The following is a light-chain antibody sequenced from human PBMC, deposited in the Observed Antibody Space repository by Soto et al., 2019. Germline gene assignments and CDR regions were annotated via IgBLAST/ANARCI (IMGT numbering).Light chain of an antibody. V-gene: IGLV1-44*01. CDR1: SSNIGSNT. CDR2: SHN. Sequence: QSVLTQPPSASGTPGQRVTISCSGSSSNIGSNTVNWYQQLPGTAPKLLIYSHNQRPSGVLDRFSVSKSGTSASLAISGRQSEDGADYYCATWDDSLDGYVFGTGTKLTVL. J-gene: IGLJ1*01. CDR3: ATWDDSLDGYV.